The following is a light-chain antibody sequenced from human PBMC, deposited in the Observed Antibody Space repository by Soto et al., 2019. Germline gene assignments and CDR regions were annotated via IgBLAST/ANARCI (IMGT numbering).Light chain of an antibody. J-gene: IGLJ2*01. CDR2: DVT. CDR1: SSDIGAYNY. V-gene: IGLV2-14*01. Sequence: QSVLTQPASMSGSPGQSITISCTGTSSDIGAYNYVSWYQQHPGKAPKLMIYDVTDRPSGVSDRFSGSKSGNTASLTISGLQAEDEADYYCTSYTSSSTLVVFGGGTKLTVL. CDR3: TSYTSSSTLVV.